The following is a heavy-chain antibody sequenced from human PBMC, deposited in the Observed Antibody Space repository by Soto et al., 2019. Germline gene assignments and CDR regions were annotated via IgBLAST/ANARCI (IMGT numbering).Heavy chain of an antibody. D-gene: IGHD3-16*01. CDR1: GYTFTKYG. CDR3: AREMSGLGGEYDY. Sequence: QVQLVQSGAEVKNPGASVKVSCKTSGYTFTKYGVGWLRQAPGQGLEWMGWISGSSGNANYAEKVQGRITLTTDTSTSTAYIELRSQRSDDTAVYYCAREMSGLGGEYDYWGQGILVTVSS. V-gene: IGHV1-18*01. J-gene: IGHJ4*02. CDR2: ISGSSGNA.